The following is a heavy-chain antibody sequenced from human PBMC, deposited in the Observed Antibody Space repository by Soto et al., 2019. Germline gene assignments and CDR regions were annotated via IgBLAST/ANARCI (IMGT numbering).Heavy chain of an antibody. Sequence: QVQLVQSGAEVKKPGSSLKVSCKASGGTFTNYAFSWVRQAPGQGPEWMGGIIPIFGTADYAQKFQGRVTMTAEECAKTGSMELNSLRSDNTGVYYCDRKRSVGYCISTTCPKPFYYNAMDIWGQGTTVTVSS. J-gene: IGHJ6*02. V-gene: IGHV1-69*12. CDR3: DRKRSVGYCISTTCPKPFYYNAMDI. CDR2: IIPIFGTA. D-gene: IGHD2-15*01. CDR1: GGTFTNYA.